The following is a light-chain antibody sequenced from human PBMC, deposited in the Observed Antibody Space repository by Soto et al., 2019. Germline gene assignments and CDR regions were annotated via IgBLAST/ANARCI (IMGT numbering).Light chain of an antibody. CDR2: DVT. Sequence: QSALTQPRSVSGSHGQSVTISCTGTSSDIGGYNYVSWYQHHPGKAPKRMIYDVTTRPSGVPVRFSGSKSGNTASLAISGLPAEDEADYYCCSYAGSYSLVFGGGTKLTVL. CDR3: CSYAGSYSLV. CDR1: SSDIGGYNY. J-gene: IGLJ2*01. V-gene: IGLV2-11*01.